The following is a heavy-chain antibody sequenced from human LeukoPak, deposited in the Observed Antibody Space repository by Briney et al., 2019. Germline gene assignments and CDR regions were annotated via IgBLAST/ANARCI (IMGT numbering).Heavy chain of an antibody. V-gene: IGHV1-8*01. D-gene: IGHD6-13*01. CDR2: MNPNSGNT. CDR1: GYTFTSYD. Sequence: ASVKVPCKASGYTFTSYDINWVRQATGQGLEWMGWMNPNSGNTGYAQKFQGRVTMTRNTSISTAYMELSSLRSEDTAVYYCARGPGSSWYYYYYYMDVWGKGTTVTVSS. CDR3: ARGPGSSWYYYYYYMDV. J-gene: IGHJ6*03.